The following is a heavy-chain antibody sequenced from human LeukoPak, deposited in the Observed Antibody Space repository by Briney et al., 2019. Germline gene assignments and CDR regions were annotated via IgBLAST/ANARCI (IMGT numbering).Heavy chain of an antibody. Sequence: SETLSLTCAVYGGSFSGYYWSWIRQPPGKGLEWIGEINHSGSTNYNPSLKSRVTISVDTSKNQFSLKLSSVTAADTAVYFCARLSRVPESSGVDYWGQGTLVTVSS. D-gene: IGHD2-15*01. CDR2: INHSGST. CDR3: ARLSRVPESSGVDY. CDR1: GGSFSGYY. V-gene: IGHV4-34*01. J-gene: IGHJ4*02.